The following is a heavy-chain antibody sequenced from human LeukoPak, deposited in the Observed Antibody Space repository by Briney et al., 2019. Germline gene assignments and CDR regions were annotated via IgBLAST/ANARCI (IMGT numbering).Heavy chain of an antibody. V-gene: IGHV6-1*01. CDR3: ARGYCTNGVCYPPNYYYYYMDV. J-gene: IGHJ6*03. CDR2: TYYRSKWYN. Sequence: SQTLSLTCAISGDSVSSNSAAWNWIRQSPSRGLEWLGRTYYRSKWYNDYAVSVKSRITINPDTSKNQFSLQLNSVTPEDTAVYYCARGYCTNGVCYPPNYYYYYMDVWGKGTTVTVSS. D-gene: IGHD2-8*01. CDR1: GDSVSSNSAA.